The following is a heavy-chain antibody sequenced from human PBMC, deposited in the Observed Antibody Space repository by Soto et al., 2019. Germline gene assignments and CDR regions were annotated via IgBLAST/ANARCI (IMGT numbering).Heavy chain of an antibody. CDR1: GFSFSDHY. V-gene: IGHV3-72*01. Sequence: PGGSLRLSCAVSGFSFSDHYMDGARQAPGKGLEWVGRIRNKANSYTTEYAASVKGRFTISRDDSKNSLYLQMNSLKTEDTALYYCATDDVVRGVMSFRGQGTLVTVSS. J-gene: IGHJ4*02. CDR3: ATDDVVRGVMSF. D-gene: IGHD3-10*01. CDR2: IRNKANSYTT.